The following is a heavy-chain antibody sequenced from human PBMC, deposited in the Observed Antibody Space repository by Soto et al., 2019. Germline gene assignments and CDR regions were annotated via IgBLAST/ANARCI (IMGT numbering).Heavy chain of an antibody. Sequence: EVQLSESGGGLVQPGGSLRLSCAASGFTFSNYAMTWVRQAPGKGLEWVSAITGSGGGTYFVDSVKGRFTISRDNSKNTVYLQMNSLRAEDTAVYYCAKRPLTAAGFDYWGQGTLVTVSS. CDR1: GFTFSNYA. D-gene: IGHD6-13*01. CDR2: ITGSGGGT. CDR3: AKRPLTAAGFDY. V-gene: IGHV3-23*01. J-gene: IGHJ4*02.